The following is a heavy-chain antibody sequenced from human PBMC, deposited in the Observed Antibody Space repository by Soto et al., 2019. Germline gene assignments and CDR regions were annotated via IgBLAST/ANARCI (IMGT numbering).Heavy chain of an antibody. V-gene: IGHV3-23*01. J-gene: IGHJ5*02. CDR3: AKDIRYGDYVRWFDP. CDR1: GFTFSSYA. CDR2: ICGSGGKT. Sequence: GGSLRLSCTASGFTFSSYAMTWVRQAPGGGLEGVSGICGSGGKTFYADSVKGRFTISRDNSRSKLNLQMNSLRVEDTAVYYCAKDIRYGDYVRWFDPWGQGTLVTVSS. D-gene: IGHD3-16*01.